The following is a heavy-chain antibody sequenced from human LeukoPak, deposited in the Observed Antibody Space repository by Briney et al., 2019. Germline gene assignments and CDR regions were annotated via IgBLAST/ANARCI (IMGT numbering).Heavy chain of an antibody. CDR3: ARVGGSSGASDI. J-gene: IGHJ3*02. CDR2: IIAMSGTA. Sequence: SVKVSCKVSGGAFINYVITWVRQAPGQGFEWMGRIIAMSGTANYPQKFQGRVTIMADKSTNTVYMELRRLRSEDTAVYFCARVGGSSGASDIWGQGTMVIVSS. CDR1: GGAFINYV. V-gene: IGHV1-69*06. D-gene: IGHD5-12*01.